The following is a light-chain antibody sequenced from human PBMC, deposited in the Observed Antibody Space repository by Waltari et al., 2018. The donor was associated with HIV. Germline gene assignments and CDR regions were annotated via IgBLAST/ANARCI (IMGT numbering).Light chain of an antibody. J-gene: IGKJ4*01. CDR3: QQYGSSPLT. V-gene: IGKV3-20*01. CDR1: QSVSSSY. CDR2: GVS. Sequence: EIVLTQSPGTLSLSSGERATLSCRASQSVSSSYLAWYQQKPGQAPRLLIYGVSSRATGIPDRFSGSGSGTDFTLTISRLEPEDFAVYYCQQYGSSPLTFGGGTKVEIK.